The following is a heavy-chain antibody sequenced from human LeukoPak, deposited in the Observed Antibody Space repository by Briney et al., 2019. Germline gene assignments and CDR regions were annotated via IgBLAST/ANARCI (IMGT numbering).Heavy chain of an antibody. Sequence: GGSLRLSCAASGFTFSSYWMSWVRQAPGKGLQWVSYISSYGSDKYYVDSVKGRFTISRDNAKNSLYLEMNSLRTEDTAVYYCTRDYNYKDHLEAFGVWGQGTMVTVSS. CDR1: GFTFSSYW. V-gene: IGHV3-21*03. CDR2: ISSYGSDK. J-gene: IGHJ3*01. CDR3: TRDYNYKDHLEAFGV. D-gene: IGHD5-24*01.